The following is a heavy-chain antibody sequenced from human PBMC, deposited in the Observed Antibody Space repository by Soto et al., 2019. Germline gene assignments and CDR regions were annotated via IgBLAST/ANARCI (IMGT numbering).Heavy chain of an antibody. CDR2: ISSSSSYT. V-gene: IGHV3-11*05. J-gene: IGHJ4*02. Sequence: QVQLVESGGGLVKPGGSLRLSCAASGFTFSDYYMSWIRQAPGKGLEWVSYISSSSSYTNYADSVKGRFTISRDNAKNSLYLQMNSLSAEDTAVYYCAIDSSGMGVLDWGQGTLVTVSS. CDR1: GFTFSDYY. CDR3: AIDSSGMGVLD. D-gene: IGHD3-22*01.